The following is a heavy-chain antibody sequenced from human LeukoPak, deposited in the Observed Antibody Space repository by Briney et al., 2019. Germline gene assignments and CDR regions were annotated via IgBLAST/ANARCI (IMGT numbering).Heavy chain of an antibody. Sequence: AGGSLRLSCSASGFTFSSYAMHWVRQAPGKGLESVSIISSNGDSTYYADSVKGRFTISRDNSKNTLYLQMSSLRAEDTAVYYCVKCRCAGPFGFFDYWGQGTLVTVSS. CDR1: GFTFSSYA. D-gene: IGHD1-14*01. V-gene: IGHV3-64D*06. CDR2: ISSNGDST. J-gene: IGHJ4*02. CDR3: VKCRCAGPFGFFDY.